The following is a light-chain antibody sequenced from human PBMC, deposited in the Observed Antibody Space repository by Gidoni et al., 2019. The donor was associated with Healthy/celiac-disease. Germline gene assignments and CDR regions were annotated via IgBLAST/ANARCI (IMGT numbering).Light chain of an antibody. J-gene: IGKJ4*01. Sequence: DIQMTQSPSSLSASVGDRVTITCRASQSISSYLNWYQQKPGKAPKLLIYAASSLQSGVPSRFSGSGSGTDFTLTISSLQPEDFATYYCQQSYRTPTFXGXTKVEIK. CDR3: QQSYRTPT. CDR2: AAS. V-gene: IGKV1-39*01. CDR1: QSISSY.